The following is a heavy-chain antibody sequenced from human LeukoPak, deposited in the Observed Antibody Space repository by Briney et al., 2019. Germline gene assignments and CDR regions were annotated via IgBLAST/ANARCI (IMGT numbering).Heavy chain of an antibody. J-gene: IGHJ4*02. V-gene: IGHV4-39*01. CDR3: ATYPYYYDSSGYFSGGRDY. D-gene: IGHD3-22*01. CDR2: IYSAGTT. Sequence: SETLSLTCNVSGGSIISHSFYWGWIRQPPGKGLEWLGSIYSAGTTHYNPSLKSRVTISVDTSKSQISLKVNSVTAADTAVYFCATYPYYYDSSGYFSGGRDYWGQGTLVTVSS. CDR1: GGSIISHSFY.